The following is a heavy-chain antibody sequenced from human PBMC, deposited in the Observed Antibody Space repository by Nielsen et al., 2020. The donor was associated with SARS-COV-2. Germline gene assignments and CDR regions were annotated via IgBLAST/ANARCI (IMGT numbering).Heavy chain of an antibody. D-gene: IGHD3-16*01. J-gene: IGHJ6*02. Sequence: WGRQAPGQGLEWMGIIDPSDGSTIYAQKFQGRVTMTRDTSTSTVYVDLSSLRSEDTALYYCARGLSAAYGMDVWGQGTTVTVSS. CDR2: IDPSDGST. V-gene: IGHV1-46*01. CDR3: ARGLSAAYGMDV.